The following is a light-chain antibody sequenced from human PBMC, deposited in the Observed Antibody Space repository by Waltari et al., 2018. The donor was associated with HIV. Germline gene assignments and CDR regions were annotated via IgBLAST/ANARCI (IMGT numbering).Light chain of an antibody. CDR3: QQYFGVPRT. CDR1: LDISNS. CDR2: GAF. V-gene: IGKV1-NL1*01. Sequence: DIQMTQSPSSLSASVGDAVTIPCRASLDISNSLSWFQQQPGKVPKLLVHGAFMLQSGVPSRFRGSGSGTDYTLTSSGLQAEDFATYFCQQYFGVPRTFGGGTRVDI. J-gene: IGKJ4*01.